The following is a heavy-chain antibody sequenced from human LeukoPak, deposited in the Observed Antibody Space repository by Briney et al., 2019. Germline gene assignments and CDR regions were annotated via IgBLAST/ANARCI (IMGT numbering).Heavy chain of an antibody. CDR1: GFTVTSNY. V-gene: IGHV3-66*01. Sequence: GGSLRLSCAVSGFTVTSNYVTWVRQAPGKGLEWVSVIYSGGGTYYADSVKGRFTISRDNSKNTVFLQMNSLRAEDTAVYYCARWDVWGQETTVTVSS. CDR2: IYSGGGT. J-gene: IGHJ6*02. CDR3: ARWDV.